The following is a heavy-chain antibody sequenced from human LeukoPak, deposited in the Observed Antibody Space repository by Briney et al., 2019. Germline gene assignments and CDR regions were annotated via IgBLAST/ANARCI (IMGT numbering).Heavy chain of an antibody. Sequence: GGSLRLSCAASGFTFSSYAMHWVRQATGKGLEWVAVISYDGSNKYYADSVKGRFTISRDNSKNTLYLQMNSLRAEDTAVYYCARDSSKTARPSHFDYWGQGTLVTVSS. V-gene: IGHV3-30-3*01. CDR2: ISYDGSNK. CDR1: GFTFSSYA. CDR3: ARDSSKTARPSHFDY. D-gene: IGHD6-6*01. J-gene: IGHJ4*02.